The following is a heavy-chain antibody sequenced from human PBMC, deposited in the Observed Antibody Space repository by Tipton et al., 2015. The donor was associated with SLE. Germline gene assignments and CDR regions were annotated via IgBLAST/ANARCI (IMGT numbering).Heavy chain of an antibody. CDR2: VSYSGRT. CDR3: RQTAFGSSYYGPVYS. J-gene: IGHJ4*02. D-gene: IGHD3-10*01. V-gene: IGHV4-59*11. Sequence: TLSLTCTVSGGSSTSHYCSWIRPPPGKGLEWIAYVSYSGRTSFNPSLKSRVTISADTSKNQFSLNLSSVSAADTAVFYCRQTAFGSSYYGPVYSWGQGTLVTVSP. CDR1: GGSSTSHY.